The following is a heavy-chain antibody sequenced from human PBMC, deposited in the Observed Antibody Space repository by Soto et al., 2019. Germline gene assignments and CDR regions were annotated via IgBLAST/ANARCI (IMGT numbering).Heavy chain of an antibody. CDR2: IWYDGSNK. CDR3: ASGGGGFWGHAFDI. CDR1: GFTFSSYG. J-gene: IGHJ3*02. Sequence: ESGGGVVQPGRSLRLSCAASGFTFSSYGMHWVRQAPGKGLEWVAVIWYDGSNKYYADSVKGRFTISRDNSKNTVYLQMTSVRAEDTGVYYCASGGGGFWGHAFDIWGQGTMVTVSS. D-gene: IGHD3-16*01. V-gene: IGHV3-33*01.